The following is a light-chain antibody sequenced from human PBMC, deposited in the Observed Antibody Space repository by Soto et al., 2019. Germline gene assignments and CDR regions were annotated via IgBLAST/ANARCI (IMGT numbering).Light chain of an antibody. V-gene: IGLV2-14*01. CDR1: SSDVGSYNY. CDR2: EVS. J-gene: IGLJ1*01. CDR3: SSYSSSSTPYV. Sequence: ALTQPASVSGSPGQSITISCTGTSSDVGSYNYVSWYQQHPGKAPKLMIYEVSNRPSGVSNRFSGSKSGNAASLTISGLQAEDEADYYCSSYSSSSTPYVFGTGTKLTVL.